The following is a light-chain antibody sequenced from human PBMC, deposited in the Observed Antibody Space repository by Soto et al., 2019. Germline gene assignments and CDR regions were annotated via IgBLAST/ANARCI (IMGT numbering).Light chain of an antibody. CDR2: WAS. CDR1: QSVLYSSNNKNY. V-gene: IGKV4-1*01. CDR3: QQYYNLPWT. Sequence: DIVMTQSPDSLAVSLGERATINCKSSQSVLYSSNNKNYLAWYQQKPGQPPKLLIYWASTRESGVPDRFSGSGSGTDFTLTISSLQAEDLAVYYCQQYYNLPWTLGQGTKVDIK. J-gene: IGKJ1*01.